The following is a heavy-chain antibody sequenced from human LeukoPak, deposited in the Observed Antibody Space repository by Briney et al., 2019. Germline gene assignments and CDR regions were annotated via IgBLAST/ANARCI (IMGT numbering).Heavy chain of an antibody. Sequence: ASVKVSCKASGYTFTGYDINWVRQATGQGLEWMGWMNPNSGNTGYAQEFQGRVTMTRNTSISTAYMELSSLRSEDTAVYYCARGDGSTTVPPNWFDPWGQGTLVTVSS. V-gene: IGHV1-8*01. CDR2: MNPNSGNT. J-gene: IGHJ5*02. CDR3: ARGDGSTTVPPNWFDP. D-gene: IGHD4-17*01. CDR1: GYTFTGYD.